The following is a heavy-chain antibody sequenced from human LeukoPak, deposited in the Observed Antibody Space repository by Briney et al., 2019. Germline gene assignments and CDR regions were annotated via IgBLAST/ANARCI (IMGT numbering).Heavy chain of an antibody. CDR3: AREKWLTGGKGDAFDI. V-gene: IGHV4-4*07. CDR2: IYTSGST. D-gene: IGHD6-19*01. Sequence: PSETLSLTCTVSGGSISSYYWSWIRQPAGKGLEWIGRIYTSGSTNYNPSLKSRVTMSVDTSKNQFSLKLSSVTAADTAVYYCAREKWLTGGKGDAFDIWGQGTMVTVSS. CDR1: GGSISSYY. J-gene: IGHJ3*02.